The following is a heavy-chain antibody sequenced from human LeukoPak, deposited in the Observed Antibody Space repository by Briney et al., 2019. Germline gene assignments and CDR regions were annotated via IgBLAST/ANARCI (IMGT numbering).Heavy chain of an antibody. D-gene: IGHD1-1*01. J-gene: IGHJ4*02. V-gene: IGHV4-59*08. CDR1: GGSISNYY. Sequence: SETLSLTCTVSGGSISNYYWSWIRQPPGKGLDWIGYIYSSGRTNYNPSLKSRAAISVDLSKNQFSLNLSSVTAADTAVYYCARLLDNNWDFDYRGQGTLVTVSS. CDR3: ARLLDNNWDFDY. CDR2: IYSSGRT.